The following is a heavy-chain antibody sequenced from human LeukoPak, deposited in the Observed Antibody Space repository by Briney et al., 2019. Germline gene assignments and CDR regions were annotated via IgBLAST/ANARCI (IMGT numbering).Heavy chain of an antibody. J-gene: IGHJ3*02. CDR2: IYYSGST. CDR1: GGSISSGGYY. D-gene: IGHD3-22*01. Sequence: SETLSLTCTVSGGSISSGGYYWSWIRQHPGKGLEWIGYIYYSGSTYYNPSLKSRVTISVYTSKNQFSLKLSSVTAADTAVYYCARGFDSSGYYAFDIWGQGTMVTVSS. V-gene: IGHV4-31*03. CDR3: ARGFDSSGYYAFDI.